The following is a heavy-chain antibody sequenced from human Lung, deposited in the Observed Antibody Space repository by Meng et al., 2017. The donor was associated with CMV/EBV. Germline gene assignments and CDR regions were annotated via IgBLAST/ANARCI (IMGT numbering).Heavy chain of an antibody. D-gene: IGHD2-15*01. J-gene: IGHJ4*02. V-gene: IGHV3-9*01. CDR1: GFIFDDHA. CDR2: ISWNSGNI. Sequence: SXKISWAASGFIFDDHAMHWVRQAPGKGLEWVSRISWNSGNIAYATSVKGRFTISRDNANNSLFLQMNSLSPEDTALYYCVKGGLALLWGGQGTLVTVSS. CDR3: VKGGLALLW.